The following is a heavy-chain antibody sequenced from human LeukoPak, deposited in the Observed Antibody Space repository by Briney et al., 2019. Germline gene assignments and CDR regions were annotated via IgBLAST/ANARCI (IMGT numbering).Heavy chain of an antibody. CDR2: IKSKTDGGTT. J-gene: IGHJ6*03. Sequence: GGSLRLSCAVSGFTFSSYSMNWVRQAPGKGLEWVGRIKSKTDGGTTDYAAPVKGRFTISRDDSKNTLYLQMNSLKTEDTAVYYCTTGKHVLRYFDWLPYYMDVWGKGTTVTISS. CDR3: TTGKHVLRYFDWLPYYMDV. V-gene: IGHV3-15*01. CDR1: GFTFSSYS. D-gene: IGHD3-9*01.